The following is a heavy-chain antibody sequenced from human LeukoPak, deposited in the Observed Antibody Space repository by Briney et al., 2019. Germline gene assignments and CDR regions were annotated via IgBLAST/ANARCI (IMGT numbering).Heavy chain of an antibody. CDR3: ARRAGAYSHPYDY. CDR2: ITGTGGST. D-gene: IGHD4/OR15-4a*01. Sequence: GGTLRLSCAASGFTFSNYAMSWVRQAPGRGLDWVSGITGTGGSTYYADSVKGRFTMSRDNSKNTLYLQMNSLRAEDTAVYYCARRAGAYSHPYDYWGQGTLVTVSS. J-gene: IGHJ4*02. CDR1: GFTFSNYA. V-gene: IGHV3-23*01.